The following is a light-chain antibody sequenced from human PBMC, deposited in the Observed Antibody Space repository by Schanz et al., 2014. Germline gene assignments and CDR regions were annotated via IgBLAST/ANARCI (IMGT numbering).Light chain of an antibody. J-gene: IGKJ4*01. CDR3: QQRSTWFS. CDR2: GVS. Sequence: EIVLTQSPATLSLSPGERATLSCRASQSVSSYLAWYQQKPGQAPRLLMYGVSTRATGIPARFSGSGSGTDFTLTITSLEPEDFAVYYCQQRSTWFSFGGGTRVEIK. CDR1: QSVSSY. V-gene: IGKV3-11*01.